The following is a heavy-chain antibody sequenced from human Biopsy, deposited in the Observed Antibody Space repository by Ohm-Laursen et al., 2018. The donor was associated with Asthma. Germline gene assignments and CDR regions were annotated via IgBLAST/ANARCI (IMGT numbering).Heavy chain of an antibody. CDR1: GYTFTSYY. J-gene: IGHJ4*02. D-gene: IGHD1-26*01. Sequence: GSSVKVSCNASGYTFTSYYMHWVRQAPGQGLEWMGIINPSGGSTSYAQKFQGRVTMTRDTSTSTVYMELSSPRSEDTAVYYCARAGALIVGATMGYWGQGTLVTVSS. CDR3: ARAGALIVGATMGY. V-gene: IGHV1-46*01. CDR2: INPSGGST.